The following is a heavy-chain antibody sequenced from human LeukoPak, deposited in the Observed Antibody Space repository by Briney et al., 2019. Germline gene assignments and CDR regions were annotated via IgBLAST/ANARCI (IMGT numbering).Heavy chain of an antibody. Sequence: SQTLSLTCTVSGGSISSGNYYWSWIRQPPGKGLEWVGYIYYSGSTYYNPSLKSRVTISVDTSKNQFSLKLSSVTAADTAVYYCARAGGGGSYYPWFDPWGQGTLVTVSS. J-gene: IGHJ5*02. V-gene: IGHV4-30-4*08. D-gene: IGHD1-26*01. CDR3: ARAGGGGSYYPWFDP. CDR2: IYYSGST. CDR1: GGSISSGNYY.